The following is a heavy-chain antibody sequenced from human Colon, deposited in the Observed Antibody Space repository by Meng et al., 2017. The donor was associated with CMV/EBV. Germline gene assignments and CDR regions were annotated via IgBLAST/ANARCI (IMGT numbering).Heavy chain of an antibody. CDR1: STSYS. J-gene: IGHJ6*02. CDR3: ARGSIPLRNFDWDFYGMDV. D-gene: IGHD3-9*01. Sequence: STSYSWGWIRHARREGLECSSLLTYSENNYYHPSLPPLFTFSLPPPKKHFSLKLSSVTAADTAVYYCARGSIPLRNFDWDFYGMDVWGQGTTVTVSS. CDR2: LTYSENN. V-gene: IGHV4-39*02.